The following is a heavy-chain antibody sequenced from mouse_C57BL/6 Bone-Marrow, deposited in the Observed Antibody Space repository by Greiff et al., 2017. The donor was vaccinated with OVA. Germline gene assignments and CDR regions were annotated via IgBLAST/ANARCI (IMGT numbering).Heavy chain of an antibody. CDR1: GYAFSSYL. CDR2: IYPGGGGT. Sequence: QVQLQQSGAELVKPGASVEVSCKASGYAFSSYLMNWVKQRPGQGLEWIGVIYPGGGGTNYNGKFKGKATLTADKSSSTDYMQLSSLTAEDSAVYFCARVYFWGQGTTLTVSA. CDR3: ARVYF. J-gene: IGHJ2*01. V-gene: IGHV1-80*01.